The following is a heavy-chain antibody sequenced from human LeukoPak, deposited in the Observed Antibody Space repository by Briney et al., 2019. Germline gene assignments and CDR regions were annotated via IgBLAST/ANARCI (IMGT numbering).Heavy chain of an antibody. V-gene: IGHV3-23*01. J-gene: IGHJ4*02. CDR1: GFTFDDYG. CDR3: AKGAYDYIEIAYFDS. D-gene: IGHD5-12*01. Sequence: GGSLRLSCAASGFTFDDYGMSWFRQAPGKGLEWVSVLIGSSGSTDYADSVKGRFTISRDISKNTLFLQMNSLRAEDTAIYYCAKGAYDYIEIAYFDSWGQGTLVTVSS. CDR2: LIGSSGST.